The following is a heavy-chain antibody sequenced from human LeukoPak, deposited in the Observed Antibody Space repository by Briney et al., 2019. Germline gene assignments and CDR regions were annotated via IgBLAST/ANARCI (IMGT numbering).Heavy chain of an antibody. Sequence: GGSLRLSCAASGFNFSNYWMSWVRQAPGKGLEWVSSISSSSSYIYYADSVKGRFTISRDNAKNSLYLQMNSLRAEDTAVYYCARDSPNEGILWWSIDYWGQGTLVTVSS. J-gene: IGHJ4*02. D-gene: IGHD2-21*01. CDR1: GFNFSNYW. CDR2: ISSSSSYI. V-gene: IGHV3-21*01. CDR3: ARDSPNEGILWWSIDY.